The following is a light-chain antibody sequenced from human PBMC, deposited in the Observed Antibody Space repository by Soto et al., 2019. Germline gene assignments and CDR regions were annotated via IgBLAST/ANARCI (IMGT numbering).Light chain of an antibody. Sequence: DIQMTQSPSTLSASVGDRVTITCRASQSINSWLAWYQQKPGEAPKLLIYEGSTIETGVPSRFSGSGSGTEFTLTISILQPDDFATFYCQQYNTQSRTFGQGTKVEVK. CDR2: EGS. CDR3: QQYNTQSRT. V-gene: IGKV1-5*03. CDR1: QSINSW. J-gene: IGKJ1*01.